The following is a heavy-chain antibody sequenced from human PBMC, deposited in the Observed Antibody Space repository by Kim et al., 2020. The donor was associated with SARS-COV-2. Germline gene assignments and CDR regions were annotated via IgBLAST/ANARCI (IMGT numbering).Heavy chain of an antibody. CDR3: ARDNYFWSGYRNWFDP. CDR2: ISSSGSTI. D-gene: IGHD3-3*01. CDR1: GFTFSSYE. V-gene: IGHV3-48*03. Sequence: GGSLRLSCAASGFTFSSYEMNWVRQAPGKGLEWVSYISSSGSTIYYADSVKGRFTISRDNAKNSLYLQMNSLRAEDTAVYYCARDNYFWSGYRNWFDPWGQGTLVTVSS. J-gene: IGHJ5*02.